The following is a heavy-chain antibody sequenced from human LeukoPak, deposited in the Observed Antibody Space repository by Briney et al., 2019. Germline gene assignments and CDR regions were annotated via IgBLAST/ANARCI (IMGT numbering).Heavy chain of an antibody. J-gene: IGHJ3*02. CDR1: GFTFTTYG. V-gene: IGHV4-34*01. CDR2: INHSGST. CDR3: TRGLYSGYSRNVFDM. D-gene: IGHD5-12*01. Sequence: GSLRLSCATSGFTFTTYGMIWVRQAPGKGLEWIGEINHSGSTNYNPSLKSRVTISVDTSKNQFSLKLSSVTAADTAVYYCTRGLYSGYSRNVFDMWGQGTMVTVSS.